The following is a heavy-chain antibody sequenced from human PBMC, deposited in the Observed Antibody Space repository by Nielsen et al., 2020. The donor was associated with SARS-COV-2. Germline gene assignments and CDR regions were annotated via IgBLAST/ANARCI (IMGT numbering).Heavy chain of an antibody. CDR2: IHYSGST. J-gene: IGHJ2*01. CDR1: AGSVSSGYYY. V-gene: IGHV4-61*01. Sequence: SETLSLTCTVSAGSVSSGYYYWTWIRQPPGKGLEWIGHIHYSGSTSQNPSLKSRVTISIDMTKNQFFLRLSSVTAADTAFYYCARVGGSSRYRWYFDLWGRGTLVTVSS. CDR3: ARVGGSSRYRWYFDL. D-gene: IGHD6-13*01.